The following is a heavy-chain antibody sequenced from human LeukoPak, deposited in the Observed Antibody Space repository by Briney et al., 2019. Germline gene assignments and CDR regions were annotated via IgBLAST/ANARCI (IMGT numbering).Heavy chain of an antibody. V-gene: IGHV3-23*01. J-gene: IGHJ4*02. D-gene: IGHD2-15*01. CDR1: GFTFSSYE. Sequence: GGSLRLSCAASGFTFSSYEMNWVRQAPGKGLEWVSAIRGSGGSTYYADSVKGRFTISRDNSKNTLYLQMNTLRAEDTAVYFCAKSPVSSCRGSFCYPFDYWGQGNLVTVSS. CDR3: AKSPVSSCRGSFCYPFDY. CDR2: IRGSGGST.